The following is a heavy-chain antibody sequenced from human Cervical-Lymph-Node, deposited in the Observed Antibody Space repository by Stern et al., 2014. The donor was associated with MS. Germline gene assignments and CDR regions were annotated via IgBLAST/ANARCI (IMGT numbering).Heavy chain of an antibody. V-gene: IGHV1-69*02. CDR1: GGTFSSYT. CDR3: ARSSEQWLVGPIHTWFDP. J-gene: IGHJ5*02. Sequence: QVQLVHSGAEVKKPGSSVKVSCKASGGTFSSYTISWVRQAPGQGLEWMGRIIPILGIANYAQKFQGRVTITADKSTSTAYMELSSLRSEDTAVYYCARSSEQWLVGPIHTWFDPWGQGTLVTVSS. D-gene: IGHD6-19*01. CDR2: IIPILGIA.